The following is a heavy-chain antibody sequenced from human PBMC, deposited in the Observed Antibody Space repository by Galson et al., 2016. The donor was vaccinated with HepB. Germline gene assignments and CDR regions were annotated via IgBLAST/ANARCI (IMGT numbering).Heavy chain of an antibody. J-gene: IGHJ6*02. CDR2: ISYAGTYI. Sequence: SLRLSCAAPGFTFKIYGMHWVRQAPGKGLEWVAVISYAGTYIYYGDPVKGRFTISRDNSKNTLYLQMNSLRPEDTATYYCAKDLERYGGNSAAYYYYGMDVWGQGTTVTVSS. V-gene: IGHV3-30*18. CDR1: GFTFKIYG. D-gene: IGHD4-23*01. CDR3: AKDLERYGGNSAAYYYYGMDV.